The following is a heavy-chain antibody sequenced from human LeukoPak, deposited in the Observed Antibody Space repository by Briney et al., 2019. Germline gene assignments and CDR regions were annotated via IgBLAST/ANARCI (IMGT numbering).Heavy chain of an antibody. CDR2: ISSSSSYI. D-gene: IGHD6-6*01. CDR1: GFTFSSYS. J-gene: IGHJ4*02. Sequence: GGSLRLSCAASGFTFSSYSMNWVRQAPGKGLEWVSSISSSSSYIYYADSVKGRFTISRDNAKNSLYLQMNSLRAEDTAVYYCARSIAARLPDCWGQGTLVTVSS. CDR3: ARSIAARLPDC. V-gene: IGHV3-21*01.